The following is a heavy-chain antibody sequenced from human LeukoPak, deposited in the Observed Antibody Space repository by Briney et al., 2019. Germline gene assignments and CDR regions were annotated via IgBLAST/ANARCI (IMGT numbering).Heavy chain of an antibody. J-gene: IGHJ3*02. CDR3: ARLVVISTGDAFDI. CDR2: ISSSGSTI. D-gene: IGHD3-22*01. CDR1: GFTVSRNY. Sequence: GGSLRLSCAASGFTVSRNYMSWVRQGPGKGLEWVSYISSSGSTIYYADSVKGRFTISRDNAKNSLYLQMNSLRAEDTAVYYCARLVVISTGDAFDIWGQGTMVTVSS. V-gene: IGHV3-11*01.